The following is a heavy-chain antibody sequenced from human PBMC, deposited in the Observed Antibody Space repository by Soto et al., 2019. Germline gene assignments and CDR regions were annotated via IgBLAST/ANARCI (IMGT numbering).Heavy chain of an antibody. Sequence: ASVKVSCKASGGTFSSYAISWVRQAPGQGLEWMGGIIPIFGTANYAQKFQGRVTITADESTSTAYMELSSLRSEDTAVYYCASAIDGITGTTPFDYWGQGTLVTVSS. CDR2: IIPIFGTA. J-gene: IGHJ4*02. V-gene: IGHV1-69*13. D-gene: IGHD1-7*01. CDR3: ASAIDGITGTTPFDY. CDR1: GGTFSSYA.